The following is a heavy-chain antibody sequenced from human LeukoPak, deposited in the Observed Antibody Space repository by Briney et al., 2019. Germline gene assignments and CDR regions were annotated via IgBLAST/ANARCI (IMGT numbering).Heavy chain of an antibody. Sequence: SQTLSLTCAISGDSVSSHSAAWNWIRQSPSRGLEWLGRTYYRFKWYNDYAVSVKSRITINSDTSKNQFSLQLNSVTPEDTAVYYCAREYGSGSYNNDPFDYWGQGTLVTVSS. CDR3: AREYGSGSYNNDPFDY. J-gene: IGHJ4*02. D-gene: IGHD3-10*01. CDR2: TYYRFKWYN. V-gene: IGHV6-1*01. CDR1: GDSVSSHSAA.